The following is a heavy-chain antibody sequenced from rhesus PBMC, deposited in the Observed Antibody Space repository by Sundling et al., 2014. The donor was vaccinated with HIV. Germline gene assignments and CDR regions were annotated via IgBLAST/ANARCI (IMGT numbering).Heavy chain of an antibody. J-gene: IGHJ6*01. Sequence: QVQLQESGPAVVKPSETLSLTCAVSGGSISSSYWWSWIRQSPGKGLEWIGGFYGSGGSIEYNPSLKSRVSISRDTSKNQFSLKLRSVTAADTAVYYCAIQYKYGLDSWGQGVVVTVSS. D-gene: IGHD1-44*01. CDR2: FYGSGGSI. V-gene: IGHV4-93*02. CDR3: AIQYKYGLDS. CDR1: GGSISSSYW.